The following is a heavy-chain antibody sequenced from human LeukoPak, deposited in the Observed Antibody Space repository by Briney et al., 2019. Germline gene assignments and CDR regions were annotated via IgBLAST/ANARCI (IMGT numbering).Heavy chain of an antibody. CDR1: GYTFTSYG. CDR3: ARADRRRYYDSSGRGDY. CDR2: ISAYNGNT. V-gene: IGHV1-18*01. D-gene: IGHD3-22*01. J-gene: IGHJ4*02. Sequence: GASVKVSCRASGYTFTSYGISWVRQAPGQGLEWMGWISAYNGNTNYAQKLQGRVTMTTDTSTSTAYMELRSLRSDDTAVYYCARADRRRYYDSSGRGDYWGQGTLVTVSS.